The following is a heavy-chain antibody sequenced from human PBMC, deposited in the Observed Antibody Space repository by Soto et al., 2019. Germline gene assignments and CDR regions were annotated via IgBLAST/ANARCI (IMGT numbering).Heavy chain of an antibody. Sequence: SLKVSCKASGGTFSSYAISWVRQAPGQGLEWMGGIIPIFGTANYAQKFQGRVTITADESTSTAYMELSSLRSEDTAVYYCARSYGDYVGGWYYYYGMDVWGQGTTVTVSS. CDR1: GGTFSSYA. CDR3: ARSYGDYVGGWYYYYGMDV. D-gene: IGHD4-17*01. J-gene: IGHJ6*02. V-gene: IGHV1-69*13. CDR2: IIPIFGTA.